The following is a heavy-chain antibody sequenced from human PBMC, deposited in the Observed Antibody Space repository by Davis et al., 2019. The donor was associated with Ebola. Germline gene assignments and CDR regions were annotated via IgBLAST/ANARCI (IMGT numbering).Heavy chain of an antibody. J-gene: IGHJ4*02. Sequence: MPSETLSLTCTVSGGSISSYYWSWIRQPPGKGLEWIGYIYYSESSNYNPSLKSRVTISVDTSKNQFSLKLSSVTAADTAVYYCARGPIAAGAWGQGTLVTVSS. CDR3: ARGPIAAGA. V-gene: IGHV4-59*08. D-gene: IGHD6-6*01. CDR2: IYYSESS. CDR1: GGSISSYY.